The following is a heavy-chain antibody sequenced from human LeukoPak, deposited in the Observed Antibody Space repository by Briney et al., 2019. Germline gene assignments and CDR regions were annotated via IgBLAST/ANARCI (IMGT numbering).Heavy chain of an antibody. Sequence: GGSMRLSCAASGFTFSVYTMNWVRQAPGKGLEWVSSISSSSSFISYADSVKGRFTISRDNAKDSLFLQMSDLRADDTAVYYCAKNRQSSSSDFDYWGQGTLVTVSS. CDR1: GFTFSVYT. D-gene: IGHD6-6*01. J-gene: IGHJ4*02. CDR2: ISSSSSFI. V-gene: IGHV3-21*01. CDR3: AKNRQSSSSDFDY.